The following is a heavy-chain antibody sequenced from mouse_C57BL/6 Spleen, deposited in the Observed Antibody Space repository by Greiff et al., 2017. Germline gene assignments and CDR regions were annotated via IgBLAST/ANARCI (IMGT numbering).Heavy chain of an antibody. D-gene: IGHD2-14*01. Sequence: VQLQQPGTELVKPGASVKLSCKASGYTFTSYWMHWVKQRPGQGLEWIGNINPSNGGTKYNEKFKSKATLTVDKSSSTAYMQLSSLTSEDSAVYYCAREGGGYRSSWYFDVWGTGTTVTVSS. CDR2: INPSNGGT. CDR1: GYTFTSYW. CDR3: AREGGGYRSSWYFDV. V-gene: IGHV1-53*01. J-gene: IGHJ1*03.